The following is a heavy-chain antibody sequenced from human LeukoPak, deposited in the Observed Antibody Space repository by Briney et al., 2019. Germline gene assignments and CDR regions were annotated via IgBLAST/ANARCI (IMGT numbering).Heavy chain of an antibody. CDR2: ISISGTTI. J-gene: IGHJ3*02. V-gene: IGHV3-48*03. Sequence: PGGSLRLSCAASGFMFSSYEMNWVRQAPGKGLEWISYISISGTTIYYAESVKGRFTISKDNTKNSLYLQMNSLRAEDTAVYYCVRGGGSAYKYNAFDIWGQGTMVTGSS. CDR1: GFMFSSYE. D-gene: IGHD3-22*01. CDR3: VRGGGSAYKYNAFDI.